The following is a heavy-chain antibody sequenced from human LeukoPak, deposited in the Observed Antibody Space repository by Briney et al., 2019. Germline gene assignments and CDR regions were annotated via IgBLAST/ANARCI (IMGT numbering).Heavy chain of an antibody. CDR2: ISAYNGNT. CDR1: GYTFTSYG. V-gene: IGHV1-18*01. Sequence: ASVKVSCKASGYTFTSYGISWVRQAPGQGLEWMGWISAYNGNTNYAQKLQGRVTMTTDTSTSTAYMELRSLRSDDTAVYYCARRPSSRYSSSWYDYWGQGTLVTVSS. CDR3: ARRPSSRYSSSWYDY. J-gene: IGHJ4*02. D-gene: IGHD6-13*01.